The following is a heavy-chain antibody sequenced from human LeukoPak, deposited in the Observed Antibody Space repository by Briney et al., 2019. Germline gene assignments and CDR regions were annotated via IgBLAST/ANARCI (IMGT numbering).Heavy chain of an antibody. CDR2: INHSGST. J-gene: IGHJ5*02. CDR1: GGSFSGYY. D-gene: IGHD3-3*01. Sequence: SETLSLTCAVYGGSFSGYYWSWIRQPPGKGLEWIGEINHSGSTNYNPPLKSRVTISVDTSKNQFSLKLSSVTAADTAVYYCARVPSVGFWSAPPAPWGQGTLVTVSS. CDR3: ARVPSVGFWSAPPAP. V-gene: IGHV4-34*01.